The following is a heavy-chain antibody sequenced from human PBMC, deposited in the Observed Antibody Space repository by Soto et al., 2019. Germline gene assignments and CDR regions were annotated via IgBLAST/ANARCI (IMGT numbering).Heavy chain of an antibody. CDR3: VKSGDNYNLLDY. J-gene: IGHJ4*02. D-gene: IGHD1-1*01. CDR2: ISTSGSTT. V-gene: IGHV3-48*03. CDR1: GFTFSSYE. Sequence: GGSLRLSCVAWGFTFSSYEMSWVRQAPGKGLEWVSYISTSGSTTWYADSVKGRFTVSRDNAKSSLYLQISSLRGDDTAKYYCVKSGDNYNLLDYWGQGTPVPVSS.